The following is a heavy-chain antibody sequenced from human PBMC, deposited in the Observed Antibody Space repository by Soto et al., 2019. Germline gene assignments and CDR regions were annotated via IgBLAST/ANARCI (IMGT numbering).Heavy chain of an antibody. CDR3: ARDLWGYCGTDCYPLDV. V-gene: IGHV4-59*01. CDR2: MYKTGST. Sequence: QVQLQESGPGLVKPSETLSLTCTVSGGSISGYYWSWIRQPPGKGLEWIGYMYKTGSTVYNPSFKSRVTISVDTSKNPFSLKLNSVTAADTAVYYCARDLWGYCGTDCYPLDVWGQGTTVTVSS. D-gene: IGHD2-21*02. CDR1: GGSISGYY. J-gene: IGHJ6*02.